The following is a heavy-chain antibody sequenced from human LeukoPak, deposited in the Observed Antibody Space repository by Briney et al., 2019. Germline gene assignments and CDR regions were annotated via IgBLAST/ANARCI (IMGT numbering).Heavy chain of an antibody. V-gene: IGHV3-30-3*01. CDR2: ISYDGSNK. D-gene: IGHD6-13*01. CDR3: ARGGSSWYYFDY. Sequence: GSLRLSCAASGFTISSYAMHWVRQAPGKGLEWVAVISYDGSNKYYADSVKGRFTISRDNSKNTLYLQMNSLRAEDTAVYYCARGGSSWYYFDYWGQGTLVTVSS. J-gene: IGHJ4*02. CDR1: GFTISSYA.